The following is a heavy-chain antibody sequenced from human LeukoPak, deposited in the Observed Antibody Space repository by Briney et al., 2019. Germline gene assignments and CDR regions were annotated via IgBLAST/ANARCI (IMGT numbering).Heavy chain of an antibody. CDR3: AREGGFGVVIMVAFDI. Sequence: SQTLSLTCTVSGGSISSGSYYWSWIRQPAGKGLEWIGRIYTSGSTNYNPSLKSRVTISVDTSKNQFPLKLSSVTAADTAVYYCAREGGFGVVIMVAFDIWGQGTMVTVSS. V-gene: IGHV4-61*02. CDR2: IYTSGST. J-gene: IGHJ3*02. D-gene: IGHD3-3*01. CDR1: GGSISSGSYY.